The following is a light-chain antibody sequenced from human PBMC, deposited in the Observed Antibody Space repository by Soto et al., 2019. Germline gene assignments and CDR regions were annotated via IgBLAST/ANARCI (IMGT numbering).Light chain of an antibody. V-gene: IGLV2-11*01. Sequence: QSALTQPRSVSGSPGQSVTISCAGTRCDVGGYNYVSWYQQHPGKAPKLMIYDVSKRPSGVPDRFSGFKSGNPASRTISGLQAEDEADYSCCSHAGSYIYVFGTGTKLTVL. CDR3: CSHAGSYIYV. J-gene: IGLJ1*01. CDR1: RCDVGGYNY. CDR2: DVS.